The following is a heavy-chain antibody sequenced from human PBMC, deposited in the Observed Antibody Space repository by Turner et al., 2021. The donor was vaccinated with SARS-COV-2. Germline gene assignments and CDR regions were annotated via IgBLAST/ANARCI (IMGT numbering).Heavy chain of an antibody. D-gene: IGHD3-22*01. CDR1: GGSTRSSNYY. J-gene: IGHJ6*02. V-gene: IGHV4-39*01. CDR3: AGEEVVFRASHTLYYYGMDV. Sequence: QLQLQESGPGLVKPSETLSLTCTVPGGSTRSSNYYWVWIRQPPGKGLEWIGSIYYSESTYYNPSLKSRVTISVDTSKNQFSLKLSSVTAADTAVYYCAGEEVVFRASHTLYYYGMDVWGQGTTVTVSS. CDR2: IYYSEST.